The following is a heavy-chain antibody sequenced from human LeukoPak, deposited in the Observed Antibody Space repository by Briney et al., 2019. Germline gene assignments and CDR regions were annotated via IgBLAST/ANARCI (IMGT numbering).Heavy chain of an antibody. CDR1: GYTFTGYY. V-gene: IGHV1-2*02. CDR2: INPNSGGT. CDR3: ASGPKSHYYYYMDV. J-gene: IGHJ6*03. Sequence: ASVKVSCKASGYTFTGYYMHWVRQAPGRGLEWMGWINPNSGGTNYAQKFQGRVTMTRDTSISTAYMELSRLRSDDTAVYYCASGPKSHYYYYMDVWGKGTTVTVSS.